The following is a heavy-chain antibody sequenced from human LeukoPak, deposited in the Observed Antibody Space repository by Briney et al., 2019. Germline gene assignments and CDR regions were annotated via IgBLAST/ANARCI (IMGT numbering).Heavy chain of an antibody. CDR1: GFTFSSFG. J-gene: IGHJ4*02. CDR3: VTDQLPLSYPYWSGWNRY. CDR2: IKSKTDGGAT. V-gene: IGHV3-15*01. Sequence: NTGGSLRLSCAASGFTFSSFGMHWVREAPGKGLEWVGRIKSKTDGGATDYAAPVQGRVTISRDDSKNTLYLQINDLTAEDTAVYYCVTDQLPLSYPYWSGWNRYWGQGSLVTVPS. D-gene: IGHD3-3*01.